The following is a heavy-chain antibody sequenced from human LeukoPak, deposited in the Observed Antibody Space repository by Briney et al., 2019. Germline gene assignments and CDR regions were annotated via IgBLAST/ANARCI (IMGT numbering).Heavy chain of an antibody. D-gene: IGHD3-9*01. V-gene: IGHV3-11*01. CDR3: AKTRVRGDDILTGTGPYDY. Sequence: DPGGSLRLSCVASGFTFSDYYMSWIRRAPGKGLEWVSYISSRGRTIYYADSVKGRFTISRDNAKNSLYLQMNSLRAEDTALYYCAKTRVRGDDILTGTGPYDYWGQGTLVTVSS. J-gene: IGHJ4*02. CDR2: ISSRGRTI. CDR1: GFTFSDYY.